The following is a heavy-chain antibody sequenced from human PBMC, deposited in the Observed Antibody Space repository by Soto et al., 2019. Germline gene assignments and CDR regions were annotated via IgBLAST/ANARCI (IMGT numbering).Heavy chain of an antibody. Sequence: GGSLRLSCAASGFTFISYGMHWVRQAPGKGLEWVAVIWYDGSNKYYADSVKGRFTISRDNSKNTLYLQMNSLRAEATAVYYCARGSRIVVVPAAISWFDPWGQGTLVTVSS. CDR3: ARGSRIVVVPAAISWFDP. D-gene: IGHD2-2*02. CDR1: GFTFISYG. V-gene: IGHV3-33*01. CDR2: IWYDGSNK. J-gene: IGHJ5*02.